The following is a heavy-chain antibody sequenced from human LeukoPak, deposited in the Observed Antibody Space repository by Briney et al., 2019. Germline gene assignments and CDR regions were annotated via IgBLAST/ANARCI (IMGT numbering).Heavy chain of an antibody. CDR2: INHSGST. CDR1: GGSFSGYY. J-gene: IGHJ4*02. V-gene: IGHV4-34*01. D-gene: IGHD3-22*01. Sequence: PSETLSLTCAVYGGSFSGYYWSWIRQPPGKGLEWIGEINHSGSTNYNPSLKSRVTISVDTSKNQFSLKLSSVTAADTAVYYCARAEYYYDSSFDYWGQGTLVTVSS. CDR3: ARAEYYYDSSFDY.